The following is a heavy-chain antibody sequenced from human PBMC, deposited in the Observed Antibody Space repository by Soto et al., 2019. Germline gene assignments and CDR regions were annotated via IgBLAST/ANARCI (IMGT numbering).Heavy chain of an antibody. CDR3: AKNGRGAAKYNWFDP. D-gene: IGHD6-13*01. Sequence: EVQLLESGGGLVQPGGSLRLSCTGSGFTFSSYAMNWVRQAPGKGLECVSTISGSGGTTYYADSVKGRFTISRDNSKNTLYLQMSSLRAEDTAVYYCAKNGRGAAKYNWFDPWGKGTLVTVSS. CDR1: GFTFSSYA. J-gene: IGHJ5*02. CDR2: ISGSGGTT. V-gene: IGHV3-23*01.